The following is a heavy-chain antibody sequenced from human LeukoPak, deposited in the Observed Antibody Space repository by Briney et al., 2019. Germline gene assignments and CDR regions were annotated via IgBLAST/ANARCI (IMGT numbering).Heavy chain of an antibody. V-gene: IGHV3-23*01. Sequence: GGSLRLSCAASGFTFSSNAMSWVRQAPGKGLEWVSTVSGSGGSTYYADSVKGRFTISRDNSKNTLYLQMNSLRAEDTDVYYCARGKGHDTSSTDYWGQGTLVTVSS. CDR3: ARGKGHDTSSTDY. CDR1: GFTFSSNA. D-gene: IGHD3-10*01. CDR2: VSGSGGST. J-gene: IGHJ4*02.